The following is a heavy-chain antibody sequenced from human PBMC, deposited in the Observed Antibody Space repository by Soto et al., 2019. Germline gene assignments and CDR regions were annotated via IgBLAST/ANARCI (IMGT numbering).Heavy chain of an antibody. V-gene: IGHV4-31*03. D-gene: IGHD4-17*01. CDR1: GGSISSGGYY. Sequence: QVQLQESGPGLVKPSQTLSLTCTVSGGSISSGGYYWSWIRQHPGKGLEWIGYIYYSGSTYYNPSLKCRVTISVDTSKNQFSLKLSSVTAADTAVYYCARDRYGDYEGYYYGMDVWGQGTTVTVSS. CDR3: ARDRYGDYEGYYYGMDV. CDR2: IYYSGST. J-gene: IGHJ6*02.